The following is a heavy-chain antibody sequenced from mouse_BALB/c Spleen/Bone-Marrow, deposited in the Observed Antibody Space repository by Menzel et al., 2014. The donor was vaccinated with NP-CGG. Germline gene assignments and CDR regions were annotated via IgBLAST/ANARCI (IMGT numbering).Heavy chain of an antibody. D-gene: IGHD2-4*01. CDR3: ARDYDDAMDY. CDR1: GFSFSNYW. CDR2: IRLKSNNYAT. J-gene: IGHJ4*01. Sequence: EVKVVESGGGLVQPGGSMKLSCVASGFSFSNYWMNWVRQSPEKGLEWVAEIRLKSNNYATHYAESVKGRFSISRDDSKSSVYLQMSSLGAEDTGIYYCARDYDDAMDYWGQGTSVTVSS. V-gene: IGHV6-6*02.